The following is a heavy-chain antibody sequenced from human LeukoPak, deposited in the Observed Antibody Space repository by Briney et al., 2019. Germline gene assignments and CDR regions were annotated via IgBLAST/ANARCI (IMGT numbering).Heavy chain of an antibody. CDR1: GFTFSSYA. J-gene: IGHJ4*02. CDR3: ATVPTTVTTPL. Sequence: GGSLRLSCAASGFTFSSYAMHWVRQAPGKGLEWVAVISYDGSNKYYADSVKGRFTISRDNSKNTLYLQMNSLRAEDTAVYYCATVPTTVTTPLWGQGTLVTVSS. V-gene: IGHV3-30*04. D-gene: IGHD4-17*01. CDR2: ISYDGSNK.